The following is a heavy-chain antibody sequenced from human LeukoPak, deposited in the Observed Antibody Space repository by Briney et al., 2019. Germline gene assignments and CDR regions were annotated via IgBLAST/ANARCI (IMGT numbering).Heavy chain of an antibody. CDR1: GFTFSSYG. CDR2: IWYDGSNK. D-gene: IGHD3-22*01. J-gene: IGHJ5*02. Sequence: PGRSLRLSCAASGFTFSSYGMHWVRQAPGKGLEWVAVIWYDGSNKYYADSVKGRFTISRDNSKNTLYLQMNSLRAEDTAVYYCARGGYYYDSSGYSTWGQGTLVTVSS. V-gene: IGHV3-33*01. CDR3: ARGGYYYDSSGYST.